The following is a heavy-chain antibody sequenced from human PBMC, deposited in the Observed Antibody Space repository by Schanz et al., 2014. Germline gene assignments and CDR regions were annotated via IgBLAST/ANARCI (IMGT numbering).Heavy chain of an antibody. CDR3: ARDGGRDGYNFPFSF. CDR2: ISGRGDST. CDR1: GFSFSTYA. J-gene: IGHJ1*01. Sequence: EVQLVESGGGLAQPGGSLRLSCAASGFSFSTYAMNWVRQAPGKGLEWVSLISGRGDSTHYADSVKGRFTISRDNSRKTLSLQMNSLRAEDTAVYFCARDGGRDGYNFPFSFWGPGPLFTVSS. V-gene: IGHV3-23*04. D-gene: IGHD5-12*01.